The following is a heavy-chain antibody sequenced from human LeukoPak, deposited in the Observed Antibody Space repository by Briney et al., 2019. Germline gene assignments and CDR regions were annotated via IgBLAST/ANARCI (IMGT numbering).Heavy chain of an antibody. J-gene: IGHJ5*02. Sequence: ASVKVSCKASGYTFTSYAMHWVRQAPGQRLEWMGWINAGNGNTKYSQKFQGRVTITRDTSASTAYIELSSLRSEDTAVYYCARSQNYYGSGARFDPWGQGTLVTVSS. V-gene: IGHV1-3*01. CDR2: INAGNGNT. CDR3: ARSQNYYGSGARFDP. CDR1: GYTFTSYA. D-gene: IGHD3-10*01.